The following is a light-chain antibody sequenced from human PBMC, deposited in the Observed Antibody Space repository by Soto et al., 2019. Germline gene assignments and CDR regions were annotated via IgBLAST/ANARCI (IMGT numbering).Light chain of an antibody. CDR1: QNIRSS. V-gene: IGKV3-15*01. CDR2: DAS. J-gene: IGKJ1*01. CDR3: QQYYNTQT. Sequence: EVVMTQSPASLSASPGERVTLSCRASQNIRSSLAWYQQRPGQAPRLLIYDASTRATGIPPRFSGGGSGTEFTVTISSLQSEDFAIYYCQQYYNTQTFGQGTKVEIK.